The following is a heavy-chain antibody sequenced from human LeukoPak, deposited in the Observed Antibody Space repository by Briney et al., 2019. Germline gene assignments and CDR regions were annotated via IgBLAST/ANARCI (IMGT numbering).Heavy chain of an antibody. CDR3: ARDRSEGNRVPAASDY. J-gene: IGHJ4*02. CDR1: GYTFTSYG. V-gene: IGHV1-18*04. CDR2: ISAYNGNT. D-gene: IGHD2-2*01. Sequence: ASVKVSCKASGYTFTSYGISWVRQAPGQGLEWMGWISAYNGNTNYAQKLKGRVTMTTDTSTSTAYMELRSLRSDDTAVYYCARDRSEGNRVPAASDYWGQGTLVTVSS.